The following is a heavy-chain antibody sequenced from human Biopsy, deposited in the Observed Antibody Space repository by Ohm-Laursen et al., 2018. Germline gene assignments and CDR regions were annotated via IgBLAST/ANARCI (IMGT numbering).Heavy chain of an antibody. J-gene: IGHJ4*02. Sequence: TLSLTCCVSGGSFSTYYWTWIRQPPGKGLEWIACIDYRGSTNYNPSLKSRVSISIDTSKNQLSLRLSSVTAADTAVYYCARGRLRAVARFDYWGQGTLVTVSS. V-gene: IGHV4-59*12. CDR3: ARGRLRAVARFDY. CDR1: GGSFSTYY. D-gene: IGHD6-19*01. CDR2: IDYRGST.